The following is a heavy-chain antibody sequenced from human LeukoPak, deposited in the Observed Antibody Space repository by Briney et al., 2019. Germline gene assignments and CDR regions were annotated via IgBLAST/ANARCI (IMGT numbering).Heavy chain of an antibody. J-gene: IGHJ4*02. CDR1: GFTFSSYS. D-gene: IGHD3-10*01. CDR2: INQDGSDN. V-gene: IGHV3-7*01. CDR3: ARGRGSFES. Sequence: GGSLRLSCAASGFTFSSYSMNWVRQAPEKGLEWVASINQDGSDNRYVDSVKGRFTISRDNAKNSLYLQMDTLRAEDTALYYCARGRGSFESWGQGSLVTVSS.